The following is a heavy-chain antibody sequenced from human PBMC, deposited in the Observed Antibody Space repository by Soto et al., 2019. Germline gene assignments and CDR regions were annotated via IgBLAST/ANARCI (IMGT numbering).Heavy chain of an antibody. J-gene: IGHJ4*02. V-gene: IGHV1-2*04. CDR3: ARGGVRYCSGGSCYYFDY. D-gene: IGHD2-15*01. Sequence: ASVKVSCKASGYTFIGYYMHWVRQAPGQGLEWMGWINPNSGGTNYAQKFQGWVTMTRDTSISTAYMELSRLRSDDTAVYYCARGGVRYCSGGSCYYFDYWGQGTLVTVSS. CDR2: INPNSGGT. CDR1: GYTFIGYY.